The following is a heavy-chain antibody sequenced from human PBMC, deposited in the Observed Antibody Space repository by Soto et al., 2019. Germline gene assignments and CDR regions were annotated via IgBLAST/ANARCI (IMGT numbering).Heavy chain of an antibody. CDR1: GYTFSSYG. CDR2: INAGNGNT. D-gene: IGHD2-2*01. V-gene: IGHV1-3*01. CDR3: VREALRYCSSTTCSADWVAP. J-gene: IGHJ5*02. Sequence: QVQLVQSGAEVKKPGASVKVSCKASGYTFSSYGLDWVRQAPGQRLEWMGGINAGNGNTKYSQKFQGRVTITRDTSATTAYMELSSLRYEDTAVYYCVREALRYCSSTTCSADWVAPWGQGTLVRVSS.